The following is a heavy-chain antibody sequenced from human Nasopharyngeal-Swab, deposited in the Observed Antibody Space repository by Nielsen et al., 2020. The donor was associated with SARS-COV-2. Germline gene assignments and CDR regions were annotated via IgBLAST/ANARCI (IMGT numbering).Heavy chain of an antibody. CDR2: ISAYNGNT. J-gene: IGHJ6*02. CDR3: ARDEGAIVVVVAAISYYCYYGMDV. V-gene: IGHV1-18*01. CDR1: GYTFTSYG. D-gene: IGHD2-15*01. Sequence: ASVKVSCKASGYTFTSYGISWVRQAPGQGLEWMGWISAYNGNTNYAQKLQGRVTMTTDTSTSTAYMELRSLRSDDTAVYYCARDEGAIVVVVAAISYYCYYGMDVWGQGTTVTVSS.